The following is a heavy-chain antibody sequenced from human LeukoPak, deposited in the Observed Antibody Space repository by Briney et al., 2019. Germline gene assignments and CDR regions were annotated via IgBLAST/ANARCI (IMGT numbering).Heavy chain of an antibody. Sequence: SQTLSLTCTVSGGSISSGDYYWSWIRQPPGKGLEWIGYIYYNGSTYYNPSLKSRFTISVDTSKNQFSLKLSSVTAADTAVYYCARAPAATNWFDPWGQGTLVTVSS. CDR1: GGSISSGDYY. D-gene: IGHD2-15*01. CDR3: ARAPAATNWFDP. CDR2: IYYNGST. J-gene: IGHJ5*02. V-gene: IGHV4-30-4*08.